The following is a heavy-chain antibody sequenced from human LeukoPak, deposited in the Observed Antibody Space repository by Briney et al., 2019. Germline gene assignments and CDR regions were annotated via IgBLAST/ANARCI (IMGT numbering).Heavy chain of an antibody. CDR3: AKDRVPAAIRFSWYFDY. D-gene: IGHD2-2*01. CDR2: IRYDGSNK. V-gene: IGHV3-30*02. Sequence: GGSLRLSCSVSGFTLSSFGMHWVRPAPGKGLEWVAFIRYDGSNKYYADSVKGRFTISRENFKNTLYLQMNSLRAEDTAVYYCAKDRVPAAIRFSWYFDYWGQGTLVTVSS. CDR1: GFTLSSFG. J-gene: IGHJ4*02.